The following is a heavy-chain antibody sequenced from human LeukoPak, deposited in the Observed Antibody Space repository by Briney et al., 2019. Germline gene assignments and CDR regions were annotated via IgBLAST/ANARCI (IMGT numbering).Heavy chain of an antibody. Sequence: GGSLRLSCAASGFTFNNYVMHWVRQAPGKGLEWVAVISYDGSKKYYADSVWGRLTISRDNSKNTLYLQMNSVRTEDTAVYYCAKGAASDYYFDHWGQGTLVTVSS. D-gene: IGHD6-13*01. CDR1: GFTFNNYV. V-gene: IGHV3-30*18. J-gene: IGHJ4*02. CDR3: AKGAASDYYFDH. CDR2: ISYDGSKK.